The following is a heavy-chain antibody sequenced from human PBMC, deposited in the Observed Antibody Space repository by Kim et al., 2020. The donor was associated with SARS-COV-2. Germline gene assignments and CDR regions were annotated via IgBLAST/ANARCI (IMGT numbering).Heavy chain of an antibody. CDR3: ARGTGSLSVGY. CDR1: GFTFSSNW. Sequence: GGSLRLSCAASGFTFSSNWMHWVRQAPGKGLVWVSRINTDGSSTNYADSVKGRFSISRDNAKNTLYLQMNSLRAEDTAVYYCARGTGSLSVGYWGQGTLVTVSS. J-gene: IGHJ4*02. V-gene: IGHV3-74*01. D-gene: IGHD3-10*01. CDR2: INTDGSST.